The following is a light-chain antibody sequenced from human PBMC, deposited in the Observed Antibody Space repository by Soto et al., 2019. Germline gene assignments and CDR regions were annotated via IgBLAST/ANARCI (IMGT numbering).Light chain of an antibody. V-gene: IGKV3-15*01. CDR1: QSVYSN. CDR2: ESS. CDR3: QQYQSWPLT. J-gene: IGKJ4*01. Sequence: EIVMTQSPAPLSLSPGERATLSCRASQSVYSNLAWYQQKPGQTPRLLIYESSTRATGIPARFSGGGSGTEFTLTLSSLQSEDFADYFCQQYQSWPLTFGGGTKVEIK.